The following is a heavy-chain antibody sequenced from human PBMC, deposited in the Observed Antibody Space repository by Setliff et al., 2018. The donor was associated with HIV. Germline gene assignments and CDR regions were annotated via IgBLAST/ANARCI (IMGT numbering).Heavy chain of an antibody. CDR1: GGSISSYY. CDR2: IYYSGST. V-gene: IGHV4-59*01. J-gene: IGHJ4*02. Sequence: SETLSLTCTVSGGSISSYYWSWIRQPPGKGLEWIGYIYYSGSTNYNPSLKSRVTISVDTSKNQFSLKLSSVTAADTAVYYCVRVPDYWGQGTLVTVSS. CDR3: VRVPDY.